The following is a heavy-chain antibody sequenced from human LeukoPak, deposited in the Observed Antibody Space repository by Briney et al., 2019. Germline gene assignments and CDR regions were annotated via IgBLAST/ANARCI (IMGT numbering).Heavy chain of an antibody. CDR1: GGSISSSSYY. CDR3: ASSRHTVTAFDH. V-gene: IGHV4-31*03. D-gene: IGHD2-21*02. Sequence: PSETLSLTCTVSGGSISSSSYYWSWIRQHPGKGLEWIGYIHYSGSTYYNPSLKSRVTISVDTSKNQFSLKLSSVSAADTAVYYCASSRHTVTAFDHWGQGTLVTVSS. J-gene: IGHJ4*02. CDR2: IHYSGST.